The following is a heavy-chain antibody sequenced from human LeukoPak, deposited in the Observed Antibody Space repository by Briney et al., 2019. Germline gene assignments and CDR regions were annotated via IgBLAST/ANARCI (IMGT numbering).Heavy chain of an antibody. Sequence: GGSLRLSCEASGFIFSNYDMHWVRQAPGKGLEWLAIVWYDGSDKYYADSVKGRFTVSRDNSKNTLYLQMNSLRVDDTAVYYCVSFYETYWGRGTLVTVSS. J-gene: IGHJ4*02. CDR2: VWYDGSDK. CDR3: VSFYETY. V-gene: IGHV3-33*01. CDR1: GFIFSNYD. D-gene: IGHD2-2*01.